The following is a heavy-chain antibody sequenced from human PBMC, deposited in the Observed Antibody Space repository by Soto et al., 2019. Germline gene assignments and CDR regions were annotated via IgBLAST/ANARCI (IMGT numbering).Heavy chain of an antibody. CDR2: INHSGST. CDR1: GGSFSGYY. J-gene: IGHJ4*02. CDR3: ARDRGAARRSSLDY. Sequence: SETLSLTCAVYGGSFSGYYWTWIRQPPGTGLEWIGEINHSGSTNYNPSLKSRVTISVDTSKNQFSLKLTSVTAADTAVYYCARDRGAARRSSLDYWGQGTLVTVSS. V-gene: IGHV4-34*01. D-gene: IGHD6-6*01.